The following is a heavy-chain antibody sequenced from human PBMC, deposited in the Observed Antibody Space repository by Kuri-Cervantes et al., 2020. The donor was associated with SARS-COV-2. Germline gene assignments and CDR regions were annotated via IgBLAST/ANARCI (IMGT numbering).Heavy chain of an antibody. CDR2: IYYSGST. CDR3: ARHGFDFWSGYARTYYYYYGMDV. D-gene: IGHD3-3*01. V-gene: IGHV4-59*08. J-gene: IGHJ6*02. CDR1: GGSISSYY. Sequence: GSLRLSCTVSGGSISSYYWSWIRQPPGKGLEWIGYIYYSGSTNYNPSLKSRVTISVDMSKNQFSLKLSSVTAADTAVYYCARHGFDFWSGYARTYYYYYGMDVWGQGTTVTVSS.